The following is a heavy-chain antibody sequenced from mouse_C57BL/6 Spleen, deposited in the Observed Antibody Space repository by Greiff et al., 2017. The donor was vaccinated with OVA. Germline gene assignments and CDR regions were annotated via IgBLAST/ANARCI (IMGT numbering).Heavy chain of an antibody. CDR3: ARDYYDYAWFAY. CDR2: IYPRSGNT. D-gene: IGHD2-4*01. V-gene: IGHV1-81*01. CDR1: GYTFTSYG. Sequence: VKLMESGAELARPGASVKLSCKASGYTFTSYGISWVKQRTGQGLEWIGEIYPRSGNTYYNEKFKGKATLTADKSSSTAYMELRSLTSEDSAVYFCARDYYDYAWFAYWGQGTLVTVSA. J-gene: IGHJ3*01.